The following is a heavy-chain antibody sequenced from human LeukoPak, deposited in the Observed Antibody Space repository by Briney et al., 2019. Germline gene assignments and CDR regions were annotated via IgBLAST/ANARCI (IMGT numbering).Heavy chain of an antibody. J-gene: IGHJ4*02. D-gene: IGHD3-22*01. Sequence: SETLSLTCTVSGGSISSSSYYWGWIRQPPGKGLEWIGSIYYSGSTYYNPSLKSRVTISVDTSKNQFSLKLSSVTAADTAVYYCARGRGYDSSGDYWGQGTLVTVSS. CDR3: ARGRGYDSSGDY. V-gene: IGHV4-39*01. CDR2: IYYSGST. CDR1: GGSISSSSYY.